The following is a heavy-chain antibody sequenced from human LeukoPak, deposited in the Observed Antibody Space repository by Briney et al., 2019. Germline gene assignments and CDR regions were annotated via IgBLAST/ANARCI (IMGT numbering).Heavy chain of an antibody. J-gene: IGHJ4*02. CDR1: GFTFTTYS. V-gene: IGHV3-21*01. CDR3: AILSVPGDYFDY. D-gene: IGHD3-10*02. Sequence: GGSLRLSCEASGFTFTTYSMTWVRQAPGKGLEWVSIISSGSSAIFSADALKGRFTISRDNSKNTLYLQMNNLRVEDTAVYYCAILSVPGDYFDYWGQGTLVTVSS. CDR2: ISSGSSAI.